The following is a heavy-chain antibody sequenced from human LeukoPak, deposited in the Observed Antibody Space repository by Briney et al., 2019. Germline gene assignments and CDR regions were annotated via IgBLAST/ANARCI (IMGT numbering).Heavy chain of an antibody. CDR1: GFPFSSYS. CDR3: AKDPNGDYIGTFEI. CDR2: ISGSGRDT. J-gene: IGHJ3*02. V-gene: IGHV3-23*01. Sequence: GGSLRLSCAASGFPFSSYSLNWVRQAPGKGLEWVSSISGSGRDTQYAASVQGRFTISRDNSKNTLYLQMNSLRAEDTAVYYCAKDPNGDYIGTFEIWGHGTMVTVSS. D-gene: IGHD4-17*01.